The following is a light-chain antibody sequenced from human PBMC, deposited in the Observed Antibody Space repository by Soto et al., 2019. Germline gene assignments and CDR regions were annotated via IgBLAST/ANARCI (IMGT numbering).Light chain of an antibody. V-gene: IGKV1-33*01. CDR3: QYSRHLPL. CDR1: QNIRTY. CDR2: DAF. J-gene: IGKJ3*01. Sequence: DIQMTQSPRFLSASVGDRVTITCRASQNIRTYLTWYQHKPGKAPKLLIYDAFNFETGVPSRFSGGGSGTHFSFTISGLQPDDVATYYCQYSRHLPLFGPGTKVDMK.